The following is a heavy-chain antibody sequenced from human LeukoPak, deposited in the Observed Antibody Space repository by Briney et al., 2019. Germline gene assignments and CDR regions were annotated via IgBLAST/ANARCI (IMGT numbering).Heavy chain of an antibody. CDR3: ARVDSGYYYVDY. CDR1: GGSISSGGYY. D-gene: IGHD3-22*01. Sequence: SQTLSLTCTVSGGSISSGGYYWSWIRQHPGKGLEWIGYIYYSGNTYYNPSLKSRVTISVGTSKNQFSLKLSSVTAADTAVYYCARVDSGYYYVDYWGQGTLVTVSS. V-gene: IGHV4-31*03. CDR2: IYYSGNT. J-gene: IGHJ4*02.